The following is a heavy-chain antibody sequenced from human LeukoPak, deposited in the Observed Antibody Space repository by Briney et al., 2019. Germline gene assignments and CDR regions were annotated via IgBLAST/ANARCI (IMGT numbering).Heavy chain of an antibody. V-gene: IGHV4-59*01. CDR3: ARDQEGFDY. Sequence: SETLSLTCTVSGGSISGYYWSWIRQPPGKGLEWIGYIYSSGTTNYNPSLKSQITISLGTSKNQFSLKLSSVTAADTAVYYCARDQEGFDYWGQGTLVTVSS. J-gene: IGHJ4*02. CDR1: GGSISGYY. CDR2: IYSSGTT.